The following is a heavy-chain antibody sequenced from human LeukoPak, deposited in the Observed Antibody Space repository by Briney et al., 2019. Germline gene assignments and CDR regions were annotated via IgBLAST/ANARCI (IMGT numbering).Heavy chain of an antibody. J-gene: IGHJ5*02. CDR3: ARLYYDFWSGNWFDP. V-gene: IGHV4-39*01. D-gene: IGHD3-3*01. Sequence: SETLSLTCTVSGGSISSSSYYWGWIRQPPGKGLEWIGSIYYSGSTYYNPSLKSRVTISVDTSKNQFSLKLSSVTAADTAVYYCARLYYDFWSGNWFDPWGQGTLVTVSS. CDR1: GGSISSSSYY. CDR2: IYYSGST.